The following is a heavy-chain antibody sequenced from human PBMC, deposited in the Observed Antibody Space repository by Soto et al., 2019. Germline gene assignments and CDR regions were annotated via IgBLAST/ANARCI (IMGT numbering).Heavy chain of an antibody. CDR2: ISYDGSNK. V-gene: IGHV3-30-3*01. CDR1: GFTFSSYA. J-gene: IGHJ6*02. D-gene: IGHD5-18*01. CDR3: ASWGEEVYKATYGMDV. Sequence: QVQLVESGGGVVQPGRSLRLSCAASGFTFSSYAMHWVRQAPGKGLEWVAVISYDGSNKYYADSVKGRFTISRDNTKNTLYLQMNSLRAEDTAVYYCASWGEEVYKATYGMDVWGQGTTVTVSS.